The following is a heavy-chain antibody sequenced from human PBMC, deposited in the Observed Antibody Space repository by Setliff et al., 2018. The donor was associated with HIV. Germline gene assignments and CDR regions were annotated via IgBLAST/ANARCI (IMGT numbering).Heavy chain of an antibody. Sequence: SDTLSLTCTVSGGSISSGTYYWSWVRQPAGKGLEWIGRIYTSGSTNYNPSLKSRVTISLDTSKNQFSLKLSSVTAADTAVYYCARENGRTNYYYYYGMDVWGQGTTVTVSS. CDR3: ARENGRTNYYYYYGMDV. CDR2: IYTSGST. V-gene: IGHV4-61*02. CDR1: GGSISSGTYY. J-gene: IGHJ6*02.